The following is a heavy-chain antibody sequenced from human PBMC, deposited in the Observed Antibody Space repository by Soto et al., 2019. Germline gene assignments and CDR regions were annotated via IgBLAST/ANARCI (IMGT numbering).Heavy chain of an antibody. CDR1: GGSISSYY. D-gene: IGHD2-15*01. J-gene: IGHJ5*02. CDR3: GLVPYLYCSGGSCYSNWFDP. V-gene: IGHV4-59*03. Sequence: SESLSLTCTVSGGSISSYYWSWIRQPPGKGLEWIGYIYYSGSTNYNPSLKSRVTISVDTSKNQFSLKLSSVTAADTAVYYCGLVPYLYCSGGSCYSNWFDPWGQGTLVTVSS. CDR2: IYYSGST.